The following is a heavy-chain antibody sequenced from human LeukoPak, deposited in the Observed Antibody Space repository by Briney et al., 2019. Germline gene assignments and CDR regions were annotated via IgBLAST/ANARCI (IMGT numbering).Heavy chain of an antibody. Sequence: SEILSLTCAVYGGSFSGYYWSWIRQPPGKGLEWIGEINHSGSTNYNPSLKSRVTISVDTSKNQFSLKLSSVTAADTAVYYCARGVGLRVINWFDPWGQGTLVTVSS. CDR1: GGSFSGYY. J-gene: IGHJ5*02. V-gene: IGHV4-34*01. CDR2: INHSGST. CDR3: ARGVGLRVINWFDP. D-gene: IGHD3-16*02.